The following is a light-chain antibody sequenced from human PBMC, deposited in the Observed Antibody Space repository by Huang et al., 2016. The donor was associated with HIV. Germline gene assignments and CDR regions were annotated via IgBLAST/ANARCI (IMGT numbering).Light chain of an antibody. Sequence: IQLTQSPSSLSASVGDRVTITCRASQGISSYLAWYQQKPGKAPKLLIYAASTLQGGVPSRVSGSGSGTDYTLTISSLQPEDFATYYCQQLNSYPWTFGQGTKVEIK. CDR2: AAS. CDR3: QQLNSYPWT. V-gene: IGKV1-9*01. J-gene: IGKJ1*01. CDR1: QGISSY.